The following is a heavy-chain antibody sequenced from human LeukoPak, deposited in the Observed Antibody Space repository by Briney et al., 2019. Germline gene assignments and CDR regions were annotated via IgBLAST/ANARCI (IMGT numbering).Heavy chain of an antibody. CDR2: IYPGDSDT. CDR1: GYSFTTYW. D-gene: IGHD5-12*01. CDR3: ARRGHSGSFLDSFDI. V-gene: IGHV5-51*01. Sequence: GESLKISCKGSGYSFTTYWIGWVRQMPGKGLEWMGIIYPGDSDTTYSPSFQGQVSISADKSISTAYPQWSSLKASDSAIYYCARRGHSGSFLDSFDIWGQGTMVTVSS. J-gene: IGHJ3*02.